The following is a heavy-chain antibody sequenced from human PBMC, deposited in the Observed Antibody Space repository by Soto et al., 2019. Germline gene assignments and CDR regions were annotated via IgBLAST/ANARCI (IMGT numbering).Heavy chain of an antibody. D-gene: IGHD1-1*01. J-gene: IGHJ4*02. CDR3: ASWNDGSALY. CDR1: GGSISSYY. Sequence: QVQLQESGPGVVKPSETLSLICTVSGGSISSYYLSWIRQPPGKGLELIAFMFYSGTTNYNPSLKRRVTMSVDTPKSQFSLRLSSVTAEDTAVYYCASWNDGSALYWGQGILVTVSS. CDR2: MFYSGTT. V-gene: IGHV4-59*01.